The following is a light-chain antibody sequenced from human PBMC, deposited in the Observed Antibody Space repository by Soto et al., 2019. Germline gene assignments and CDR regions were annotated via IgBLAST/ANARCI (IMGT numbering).Light chain of an antibody. Sequence: EIVMTQSPATLSVSPGERATLSCRASQRVSSNLAWYQQKPGQAPRLLIYDASTRATGIPARFSGSGSGTAFTLTISSLQSEDFAVYYCQQYNIWPPITFGQGTRLEIK. V-gene: IGKV3-15*01. CDR3: QQYNIWPPIT. CDR1: QRVSSN. J-gene: IGKJ5*01. CDR2: DAS.